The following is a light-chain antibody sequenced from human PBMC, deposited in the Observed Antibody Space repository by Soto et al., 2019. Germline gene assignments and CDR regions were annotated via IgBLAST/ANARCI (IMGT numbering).Light chain of an antibody. J-gene: IGKJ4*01. Sequence: DIQMTQSPSSLSASVGDRVTITCRASQGIRNDLGWYQQKPGKAPKRLIYAASSLQSGVPSRFSGSGSGTEFTLTVSGLQAEDVAIYYCHQYFRSPITFGGGTKVEIK. CDR3: HQYFRSPIT. V-gene: IGKV1-17*01. CDR2: AAS. CDR1: QGIRND.